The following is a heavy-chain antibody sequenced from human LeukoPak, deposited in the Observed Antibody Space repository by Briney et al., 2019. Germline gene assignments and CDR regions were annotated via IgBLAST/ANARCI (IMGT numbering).Heavy chain of an antibody. CDR3: AREATMVRGLSWSDP. CDR1: GGSFSGYY. D-gene: IGHD3-10*01. J-gene: IGHJ5*02. V-gene: IGHV4-34*01. CDR2: INHSGST. Sequence: SETLSLTCAVSGGSFSGYYWSWIRQPPGKGLEWIGEINHSGSTSYNPSLKSRVTISVDTSKNQFSLKLSSVTAADTAVYYCAREATMVRGLSWSDPWGQGTLVTAPS.